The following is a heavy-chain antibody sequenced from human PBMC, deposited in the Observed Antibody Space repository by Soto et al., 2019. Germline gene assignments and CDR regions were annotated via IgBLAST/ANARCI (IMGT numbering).Heavy chain of an antibody. V-gene: IGHV1-18*04. CDR2: ISTYNGYT. Sequence: VQLLQSGAEVRKAGASVKVSCETSGYTFTAYGISWVRQAPGQGLEWMVWISTYNGYTKYAQKIQGRVTMTIDTSTSTAYRELRSLTSDDTAVYYCARDQVAVAGTDNWFDPWGQGTLVTVSS. J-gene: IGHJ5*02. CDR1: GYTFTAYG. D-gene: IGHD2-15*01. CDR3: ARDQVAVAGTDNWFDP.